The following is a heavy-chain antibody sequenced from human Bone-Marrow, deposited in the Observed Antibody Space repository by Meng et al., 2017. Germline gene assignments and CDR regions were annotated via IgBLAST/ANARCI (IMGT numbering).Heavy chain of an antibody. CDR3: ARAWYYDFWSGYNNWFDP. Sequence: GESLKISCAASGFTFSSYAMHWVRRPPGKGLEWVAVTSYDGVNTHYADSVKGRFTISRDNSKNTLFLEMKSLRIEDTAVYYCARAWYYDFWSGYNNWFDPWGQGTLVTVSS. CDR1: GFTFSSYA. V-gene: IGHV3-30*04. J-gene: IGHJ5*02. CDR2: TSYDGVNT. D-gene: IGHD3-3*01.